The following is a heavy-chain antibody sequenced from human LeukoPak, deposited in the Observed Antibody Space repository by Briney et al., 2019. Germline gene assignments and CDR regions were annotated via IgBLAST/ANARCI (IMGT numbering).Heavy chain of an antibody. J-gene: IGHJ4*02. CDR1: GYTFTSYY. CDR2: INPSGGST. V-gene: IGHV1-46*01. CDR3: ARLDYGSGSYYMGEGVDY. Sequence: ASVKVSCKASGYTFTSYYMHWVRQAPGQGLEWMGIINPSGGSTSYAQKFQGRVTMTRDTPTSTVYMELSSLRSEDTAVYYCARLDYGSGSYYMGEGVDYWGQGTLVTVSS. D-gene: IGHD3-10*01.